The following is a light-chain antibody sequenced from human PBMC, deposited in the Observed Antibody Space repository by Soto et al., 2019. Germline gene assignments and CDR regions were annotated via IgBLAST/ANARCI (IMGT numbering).Light chain of an antibody. CDR3: QQSYVSPHT. Sequence: DIQMTQSPSSLSASVGDRVTVTCRASQSIRNYLNWYQQKPGKAPKLLIYAASSLKSGVPSRFSGSGSGTAFTLTIISLQPEDFAAYYCQQSYVSPHTFGQGTKLQ. V-gene: IGKV1-39*01. CDR1: QSIRNY. CDR2: AAS. J-gene: IGKJ2*01.